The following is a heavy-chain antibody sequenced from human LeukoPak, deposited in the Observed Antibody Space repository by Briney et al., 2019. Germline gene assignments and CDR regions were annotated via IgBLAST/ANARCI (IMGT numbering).Heavy chain of an antibody. J-gene: IGHJ3*02. V-gene: IGHV3-20*04. CDR2: INWNGGST. D-gene: IGHD2-15*01. CDR3: ARDFCSGGSCYPDAFDI. Sequence: GGSLRLSCAASGFTFDDYGMSWVRQAPGKGLEWVSGINWNGGSTGYAGSVKGRFTISRDNSKNTLYLQMNSLRAEDTAVYYCARDFCSGGSCYPDAFDIWGQGTMVTVSS. CDR1: GFTFDDYG.